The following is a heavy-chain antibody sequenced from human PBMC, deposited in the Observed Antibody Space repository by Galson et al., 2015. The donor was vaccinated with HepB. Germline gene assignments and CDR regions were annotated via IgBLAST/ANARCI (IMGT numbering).Heavy chain of an antibody. CDR2: IWYDGNKE. J-gene: IGHJ4*02. CDR3: ARDRERDGNNAGFDN. Sequence: SLRLSCAASGFTFSSHGMHWVRQAPGKGLEWVAVIWYDGNKEYYTDSVKGRFTISRDNSKNTLYMQMDSLRAEDTAVYYCARDRERDGNNAGFDNSGQRTLFTASS. CDR1: GFTFSSHG. V-gene: IGHV3-33*01. D-gene: IGHD5-24*01.